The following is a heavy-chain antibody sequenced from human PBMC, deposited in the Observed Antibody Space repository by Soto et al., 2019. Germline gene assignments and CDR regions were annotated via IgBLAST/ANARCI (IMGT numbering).Heavy chain of an antibody. CDR3: ARDFARSGYYGVYDY. CDR2: IYSGGST. Sequence: SETRSLTCTVSGGSIRSYYWNWIRQPAGKGLEWIGRIYSGGSTNYNPSLKRRVTMSVDTSKNQFSLKLNSMTAADTAVYYCARDFARSGYYGVYDYWGQATVITVSS. CDR1: GGSIRSYY. J-gene: IGHJ4*02. V-gene: IGHV4-4*07. D-gene: IGHD3-3*01.